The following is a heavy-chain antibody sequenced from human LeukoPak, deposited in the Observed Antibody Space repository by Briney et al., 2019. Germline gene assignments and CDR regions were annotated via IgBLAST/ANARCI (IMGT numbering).Heavy chain of an antibody. CDR1: GFSVSVNY. D-gene: IGHD3-22*01. V-gene: IGHV3-66*01. CDR2: LFASGYS. J-gene: IGHJ4*02. CDR3: AKGKYYDSSGYFVFDY. Sequence: GGSLRLSCAASGFSVSVNYMSWVRQAPGKGLEWVSVLFASGYSKYADSVKGRFTISRDNSENTLDLHMHSLRAEDTAVYYCAKGKYYDSSGYFVFDYWGQGTLVTVSS.